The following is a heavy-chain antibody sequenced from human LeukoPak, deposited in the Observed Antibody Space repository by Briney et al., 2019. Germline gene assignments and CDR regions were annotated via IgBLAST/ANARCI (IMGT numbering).Heavy chain of an antibody. CDR2: INHSGST. D-gene: IGHD5-18*01. V-gene: IGHV4-34*01. CDR3: ARARARIQRSIDY. Sequence: PSETLSLTCAVYGGSFSGYYWSWIRQPPGKGLEWIGEINHSGSTNYNPSLKSRVTISVDTSKNQFSLQLSSVTAADTAVYYCARARARIQRSIDYWGQGTLVTVSS. CDR1: GGSFSGYY. J-gene: IGHJ4*02.